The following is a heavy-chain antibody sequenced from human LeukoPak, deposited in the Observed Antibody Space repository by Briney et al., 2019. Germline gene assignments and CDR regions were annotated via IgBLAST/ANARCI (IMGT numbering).Heavy chain of an antibody. Sequence: ASVKVSCKASGYTFSRYGISWVRQAPGQGLEWMGWISPYNGNVNYAHQLQDRVTMTTDTSTGTAYMEVRSLRSDDTAVYYCARGWSDTTAYHHPFDYWGQGTLVTVSS. CDR1: GYTFSRYG. J-gene: IGHJ4*02. D-gene: IGHD3-9*01. CDR3: ARGWSDTTAYHHPFDY. CDR2: ISPYNGNV. V-gene: IGHV1-18*01.